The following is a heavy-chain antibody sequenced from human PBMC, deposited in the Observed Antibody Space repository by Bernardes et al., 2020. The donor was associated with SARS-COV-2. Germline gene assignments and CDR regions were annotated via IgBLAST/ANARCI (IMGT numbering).Heavy chain of an antibody. D-gene: IGHD3-3*02. CDR2: LKRKADGGTA. CDR3: AALDR. CDR1: GFTVADTT. Sequence: GGSLRLSCAGSGFTVADTTMIWVRQAPGKGLEWVGRLKRKADGGTADYAAPVEGRFTISRDESRNTFSLEMNSLTIEDTATYYCAALDRWGQGTLVTVSS. J-gene: IGHJ4*01. V-gene: IGHV3-15*05.